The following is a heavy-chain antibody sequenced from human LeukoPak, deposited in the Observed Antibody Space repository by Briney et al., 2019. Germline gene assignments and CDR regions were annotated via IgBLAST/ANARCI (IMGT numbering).Heavy chain of an antibody. CDR3: AKVGRDGYNYFDY. CDR1: GFTFSSYW. J-gene: IGHJ4*02. Sequence: PGGSLRLSCAASGFTFSSYWMSWVRQAPGKGLEWVAFIRFDGSNQYYADSVKGRFTISRDNSKNPLYLQMNSLRAEDTAVYYCAKVGRDGYNYFDYWGQGTLVTVSS. D-gene: IGHD5-24*01. CDR2: IRFDGSNQ. V-gene: IGHV3-30*02.